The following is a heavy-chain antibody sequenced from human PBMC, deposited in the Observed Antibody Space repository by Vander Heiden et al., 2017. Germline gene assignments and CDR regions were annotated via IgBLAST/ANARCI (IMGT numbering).Heavy chain of an antibody. CDR3: ARDPLYSSSWFDY. D-gene: IGHD6-13*01. Sequence: EVQLVDSGGGLVKPGGSLRPPAAASGFPFSGYSMNWVRQAPGKGLEWVASISSSSSYIYYADSVKGRFTISRDNAKNSLYLQMNSLRAEDTAVYYCARDPLYSSSWFDYWGQGTLVTVSS. CDR1: GFPFSGYS. V-gene: IGHV3-21*01. CDR2: ISSSSSYI. J-gene: IGHJ4*02.